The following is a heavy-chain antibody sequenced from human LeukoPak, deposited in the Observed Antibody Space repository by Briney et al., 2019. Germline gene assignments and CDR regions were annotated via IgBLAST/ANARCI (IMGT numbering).Heavy chain of an antibody. D-gene: IGHD3-3*01. J-gene: IGHJ6*03. CDR3: ARVAIFGVPHRGTGKYYYYYYMDV. V-gene: IGHV3-21*01. Sequence: GGSLRLSCAASGFTFSSYSMNWVRQAPGKGLEWVSSISSSSSYIYYADSVKGRFTISRDNAKNSLYLQMNSLRAEDTAVYYCARVAIFGVPHRGTGKYYYYYYMDVWGKGTTVTVSS. CDR2: ISSSSSYI. CDR1: GFTFSSYS.